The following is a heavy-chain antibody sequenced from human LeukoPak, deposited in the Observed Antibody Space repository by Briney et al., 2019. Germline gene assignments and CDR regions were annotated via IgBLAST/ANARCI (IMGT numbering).Heavy chain of an antibody. CDR3: PPRYPSVSDY. J-gene: IGHJ4*02. V-gene: IGHV3-15*07. Sequence: GGSLRLSCAASGFTFSNAWMNWVRQAPGKGLEWVGRIKSKTDGRTTDYAAPVKGRFTISRDDSKNTLYLQMNSLKTEDTAVYYCPPRYPSVSDYWGQGTLVTVSS. CDR2: IKSKTDGRTT. CDR1: GFTFSNAW. D-gene: IGHD3-9*01.